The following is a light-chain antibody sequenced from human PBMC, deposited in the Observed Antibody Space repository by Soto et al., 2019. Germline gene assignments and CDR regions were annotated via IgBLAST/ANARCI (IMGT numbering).Light chain of an antibody. V-gene: IGKV3-11*01. J-gene: IGKJ4*01. Sequence: EIVLTQSPATLSLSPGERATLSCRASQSISSYLAWYQQKPGQAPRLLIYDASNRATGIPARFSRGGTGTDFTLTISSLEPEDFAVYYCQQRSNWPPTFGGGTKVEIK. CDR3: QQRSNWPPT. CDR2: DAS. CDR1: QSISSY.